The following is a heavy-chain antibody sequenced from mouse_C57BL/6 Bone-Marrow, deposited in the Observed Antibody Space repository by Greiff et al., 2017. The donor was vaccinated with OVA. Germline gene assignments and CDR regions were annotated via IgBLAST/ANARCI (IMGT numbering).Heavy chain of an antibody. CDR3: ARRGVSGYFDV. J-gene: IGHJ1*03. CDR2: INPNNGGT. V-gene: IGHV1-18*01. Sequence: VQLQQSGPELVKPGASVKIPCKASGYTFTDYNMDWVKQSHGKSLEWIGDINPNNGGTIYNQKFKGKATFTVDKSSSTAYMELRSLTSEDTAVYYCARRGVSGYFDVWGTGTTVTVSS. CDR1: GYTFTDYN.